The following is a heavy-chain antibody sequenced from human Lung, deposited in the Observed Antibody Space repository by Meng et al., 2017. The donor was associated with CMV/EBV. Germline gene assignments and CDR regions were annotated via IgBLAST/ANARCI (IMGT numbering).Heavy chain of an antibody. CDR1: GFTFSGSD. V-gene: IGHV3-73*01. J-gene: IGHJ4*02. CDR3: SRHLGLAIDF. Sequence: GGSLRLSCAASGFTFSGSDIHWVRQASGKGLEWVGRIRSEPNNHATSYAVSLRSRVTISRDDSKNTAYLQVDSLKTDDTAAYYCSRHLGLAIDFWGQGTLVTVSS. CDR2: IRSEPNNHAT.